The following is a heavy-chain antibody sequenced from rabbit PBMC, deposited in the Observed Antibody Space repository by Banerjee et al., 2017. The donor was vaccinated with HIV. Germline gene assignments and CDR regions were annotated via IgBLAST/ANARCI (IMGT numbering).Heavy chain of an antibody. CDR2: INTSSGNT. Sequence: QQQLEESGGGLVKPEGSLTLTCTASGFSFSGSYWTCWVRQAPGKGLEWIACINTSSGNTVYASWAKGRFTISKTSSTTVTLQMTSLTAADTATYFCARDLADVIGWNFNLWGPGTLVTVS. D-gene: IGHD1-1*01. CDR3: ARDLADVIGWNFNL. CDR1: GFSFSGSYW. V-gene: IGHV1S45*01. J-gene: IGHJ4*01.